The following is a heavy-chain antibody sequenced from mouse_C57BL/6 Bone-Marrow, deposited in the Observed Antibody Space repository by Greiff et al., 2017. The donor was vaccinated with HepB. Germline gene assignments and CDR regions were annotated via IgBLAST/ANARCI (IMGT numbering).Heavy chain of an antibody. CDR3: ARHYYYEDYAMDY. J-gene: IGHJ4*01. D-gene: IGHD1-1*01. CDR1: GFTFSDYG. CDR2: ISNLAYSI. Sequence: EVKLVESGGGLVQPGGSLKLSCAASGFTFSDYGMAWVRQAPRKGPEWVAFISNLAYSIYYADTVTGRFTISRENAKNTLYLEMSSLRSEDTAMYYCARHYYYEDYAMDYWGQGTSVTVSS. V-gene: IGHV5-15*01.